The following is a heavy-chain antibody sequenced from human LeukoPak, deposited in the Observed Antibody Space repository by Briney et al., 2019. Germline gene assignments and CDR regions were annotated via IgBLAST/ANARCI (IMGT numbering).Heavy chain of an antibody. CDR3: ARNLRPGSSYGYYYGMDV. Sequence: GGSLRLSCTASGITFSSHWLSWVRQAAGKGLEWVASIKQDGSEKYYVDSVKGRFTISRDNDKNSLYLQMNSLRAEDTAVYYCARNLRPGSSYGYYYGMDVWGQGTTVTVSS. V-gene: IGHV3-7*01. CDR2: IKQDGSEK. J-gene: IGHJ6*02. CDR1: GITFSSHW. D-gene: IGHD3-10*01.